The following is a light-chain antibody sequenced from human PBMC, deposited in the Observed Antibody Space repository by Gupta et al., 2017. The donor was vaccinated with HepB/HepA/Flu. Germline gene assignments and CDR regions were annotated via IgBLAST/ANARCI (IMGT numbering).Light chain of an antibody. Sequence: EIVLTPSPSTLSLSPGERATLSCRASQRISRNLAWYQQKPGQAPRFLIYDASNWATGIPARFSGSGSGTEFTLTISSLEPEDFAAYYCQQCNNCGSTFGQGTKIEIK. CDR2: DAS. CDR3: QQCNNCGST. V-gene: IGKV3-11*01. CDR1: QRISRN. J-gene: IGKJ2*01.